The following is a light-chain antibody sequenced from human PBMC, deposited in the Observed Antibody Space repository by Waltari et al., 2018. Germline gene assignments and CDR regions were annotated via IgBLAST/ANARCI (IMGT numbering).Light chain of an antibody. Sequence: DIQMTQSPSSLSASVGDRVTIPCRASQSIRNYLSWYQHKPGKAPKLLSYAASSVQNGVPSRFSGSGSGTDFTLTINSLQPEDFATYYCQQTYSTLVFTFGPGTKVDIK. CDR1: QSIRNY. J-gene: IGKJ3*01. V-gene: IGKV1-39*01. CDR2: AAS. CDR3: QQTYSTLVFT.